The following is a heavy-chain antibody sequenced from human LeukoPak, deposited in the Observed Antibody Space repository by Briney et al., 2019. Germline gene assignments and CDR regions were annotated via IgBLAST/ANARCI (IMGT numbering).Heavy chain of an antibody. CDR2: INHSGST. D-gene: IGHD2-15*01. CDR1: GGSFSGYY. J-gene: IGHJ4*02. CDR3: TYSRAFDY. V-gene: IGHV4-34*01. Sequence: SGTLSLTCAVYGGSFSGYYWSWIRQPPGKGLEWIGEINHSGSTNYNPSLTSRVTISVDTSKNQFSLRLSSVTAADTAVYYCTYSRAFDYWGQGTLVTVSS.